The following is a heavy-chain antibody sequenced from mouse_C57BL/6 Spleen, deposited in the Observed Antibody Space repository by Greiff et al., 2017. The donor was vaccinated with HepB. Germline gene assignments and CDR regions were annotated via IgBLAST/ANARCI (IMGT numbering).Heavy chain of an antibody. J-gene: IGHJ2*01. D-gene: IGHD1-1*02. CDR1: GYTFTSYW. V-gene: IGHV1-50*01. Sequence: QVQLQQPGAELVKPGASVKLSCKASGYTFTSYWMQWVKQRPGQGLEWIGEIDPSDSYTNYNQKFKGKATLTVDTSSSTAYMQLSSLTSEDSAVYYRARGSYVNYWGQGTTLTVSS. CDR2: IDPSDSYT. CDR3: ARGSYVNY.